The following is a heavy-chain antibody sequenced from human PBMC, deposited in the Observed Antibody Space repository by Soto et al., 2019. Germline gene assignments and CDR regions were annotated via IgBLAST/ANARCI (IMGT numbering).Heavy chain of an antibody. CDR2: IHSDGSST. D-gene: IGHD3-9*01. CDR1: GFTFSYYW. V-gene: IGHV3-74*01. CDR3: ARVDKGAFDM. Sequence: EVQLVESGGGLVQPGGSLRLSCAASGFTFSYYWMHWVRQAPGQGLVWVSRIHSDGSSTTYADSVKGRFTISRDNAKNTLYLQMNSLRAEDTAVYYCARVDKGAFDMWGQGTMVSVSS. J-gene: IGHJ3*02.